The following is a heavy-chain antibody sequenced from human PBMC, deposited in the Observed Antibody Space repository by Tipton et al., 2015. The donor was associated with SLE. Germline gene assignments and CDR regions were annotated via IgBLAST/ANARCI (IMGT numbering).Heavy chain of an antibody. J-gene: IGHJ6*03. Sequence: LRLSCAVYGGSFSGYYWSWIRQPPGKGLEWIGEINHSGSTNYNPSLKSRVTISVDTSKNQFSLKLSSVTAADTAVYYCARGGGIAAYYYYMDVWGKGTTVTVSS. V-gene: IGHV4-34*01. CDR1: GGSFSGYY. D-gene: IGHD1-14*01. CDR2: INHSGST. CDR3: ARGGGIAAYYYYMDV.